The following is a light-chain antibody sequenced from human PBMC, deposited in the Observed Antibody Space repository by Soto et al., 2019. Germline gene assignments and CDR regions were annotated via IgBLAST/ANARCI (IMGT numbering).Light chain of an antibody. CDR2: AAS. V-gene: IGKV3-20*01. CDR3: QQYGSSHT. CDR1: QSVSNY. J-gene: IGKJ5*01. Sequence: EIVLTQSAGTLSLSPGERATLSFRASQSVSNYLAWYQQKPGQAPRLLIYAASNRATGIPARFSGSGAGAYFNLTVSRLEPADFGVYYCQQYGSSHTLGQGTRLEIK.